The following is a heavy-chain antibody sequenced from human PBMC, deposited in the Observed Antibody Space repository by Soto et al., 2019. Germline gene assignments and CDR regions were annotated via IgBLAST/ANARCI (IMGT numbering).Heavy chain of an antibody. Sequence: SVKVSCKASGGTFSSYAISWVRQAPGQGLEWMGGIIPIFGTANYAQKFQGRVTITADESTSTAYMELSSLRSEDTAVYYCARVYDILTGYYGGFDYWGQGTLVTAPQ. J-gene: IGHJ4*02. D-gene: IGHD3-9*01. CDR3: ARVYDILTGYYGGFDY. CDR1: GGTFSSYA. V-gene: IGHV1-69*13. CDR2: IIPIFGTA.